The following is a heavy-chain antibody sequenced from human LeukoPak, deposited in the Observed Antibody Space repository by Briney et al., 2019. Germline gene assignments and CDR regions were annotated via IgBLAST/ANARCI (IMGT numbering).Heavy chain of an antibody. CDR2: IIPIFGTA. V-gene: IGHV1-69*13. J-gene: IGHJ4*02. D-gene: IGHD3-22*01. CDR1: GGTFSSSA. CDR3: ARDHWQGGDSSGLFDY. Sequence: ASVKVSCKASGGTFSSSAISWVRQAPGQGLEWMGGIIPIFGTATYAQKFQGRVTITADESTSTAYMELSSLRSEDTAVYYCARDHWQGGDSSGLFDYWGQGTLVTVSS.